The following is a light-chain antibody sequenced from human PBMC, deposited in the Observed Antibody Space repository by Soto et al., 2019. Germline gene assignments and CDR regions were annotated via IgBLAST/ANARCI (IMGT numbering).Light chain of an antibody. J-gene: IGKJ2*01. CDR2: AAS. CDR3: QQSYSTPYT. CDR1: QSISSS. V-gene: IGKV1-39*01. Sequence: DIQMTQSPSSLSASVGDRVTITCRASQSISSSLNWYQQKPGKAPKLLIYAASSLQSGVPSRFSGSESVTDFTRTISSLQTEDFATYYCQQSYSTPYTFGQGTKLEIK.